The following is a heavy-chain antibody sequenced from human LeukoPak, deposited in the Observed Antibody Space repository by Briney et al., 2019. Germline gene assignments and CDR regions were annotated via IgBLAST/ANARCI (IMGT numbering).Heavy chain of an antibody. V-gene: IGHV1-69*04. CDR1: RGTFSSYA. Sequence: GASVKVSCKASRGTFSSYAIGWVRQAPGQGFEWLGRIIPILGIANYAQKFQGRVTITADKSTSTAYMELSSLRSEDTAVYCCARDSSGWYGSDYWGQGTLVIVSS. CDR3: ARDSSGWYGSDY. D-gene: IGHD6-19*01. J-gene: IGHJ4*02. CDR2: IIPILGIA.